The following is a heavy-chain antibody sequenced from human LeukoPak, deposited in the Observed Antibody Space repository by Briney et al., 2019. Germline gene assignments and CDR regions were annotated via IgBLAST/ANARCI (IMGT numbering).Heavy chain of an antibody. J-gene: IGHJ5*02. CDR1: GYTFTSYG. CDR3: ARVRVLGYCSGGSCYYAFDP. V-gene: IGHV1-18*01. CDR2: ISAYNGNT. Sequence: ASVKVSCKASGYTFTSYGISWVRQAPGQGLEWMGWISAYNGNTNYAQKLQGRVTMTTDTSTSTAYMELSRLRSDDTAVYYCARVRVLGYCSGGSCYYAFDPWGQGTLVTVSS. D-gene: IGHD2-15*01.